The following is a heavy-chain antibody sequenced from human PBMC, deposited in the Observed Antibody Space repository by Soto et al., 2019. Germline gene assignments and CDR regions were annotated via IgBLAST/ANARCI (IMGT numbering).Heavy chain of an antibody. CDR3: TTVFDY. CDR1: GFTFTNNW. CDR2: LTGGTAT. Sequence: EEQLVESGGDLVQPGGSLRLSCAVSGFTFTNNWIHWVRQAPGKGLLWVSRLTGGTATGYADSVRGRFTISGDAAKNTLYLQMNDLRAEDTAVYYCTTVFDYWGRGTLVTVSS. D-gene: IGHD1-1*01. J-gene: IGHJ4*02. V-gene: IGHV3-74*01.